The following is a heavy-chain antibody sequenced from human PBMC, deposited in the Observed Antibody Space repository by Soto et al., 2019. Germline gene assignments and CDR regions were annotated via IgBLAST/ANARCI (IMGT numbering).Heavy chain of an antibody. D-gene: IGHD3-9*01. Sequence: SETLSLTCAVSGGSISSGGYSWSWIRQPPGKGLEWIGYIYHSGSTYYNPSLKSRVTISVDTSKNQFSLELSSVTAADTAVYYCARPITGYRQPLGYWGQGTLVTVS. V-gene: IGHV4-30-2*01. CDR1: GGSISSGGYS. CDR3: ARPITGYRQPLGY. J-gene: IGHJ4*02. CDR2: IYHSGST.